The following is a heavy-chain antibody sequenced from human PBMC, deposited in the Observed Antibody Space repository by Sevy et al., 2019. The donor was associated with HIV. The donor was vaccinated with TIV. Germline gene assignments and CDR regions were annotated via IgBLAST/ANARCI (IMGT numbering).Heavy chain of an antibody. V-gene: IGHV3-13*01. CDR3: ARGTRYSGSYYLGDDAFDI. Sequence: GGSLRLSCGASGFTFSRYDMHWVRQATGKGLEWVSSIGTAGDTYYPGSVKGRFTISRENAKKSLYLQMNSLRAGDTAVYYCARGTRYSGSYYLGDDAFDIWGQGTMVTVSS. J-gene: IGHJ3*02. D-gene: IGHD1-26*01. CDR2: IGTAGDT. CDR1: GFTFSRYD.